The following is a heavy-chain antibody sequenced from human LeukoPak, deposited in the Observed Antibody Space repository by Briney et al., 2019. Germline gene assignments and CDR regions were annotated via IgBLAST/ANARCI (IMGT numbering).Heavy chain of an antibody. V-gene: IGHV3-21*01. J-gene: IGHJ4*02. CDR3: AREGRSTTPGY. CDR1: GFTFSSSD. CDR2: ISSSSSYI. D-gene: IGHD6-13*01. Sequence: PGGSLRNSCAASGFTFSSSDMDWVRQAPGKGLEWVSSISSSSSYIYYTDSVRGRFTISRDNAKYSLYLQMNSLRAEDTAVYFCAREGRSTTPGYSSQATLVTVSS.